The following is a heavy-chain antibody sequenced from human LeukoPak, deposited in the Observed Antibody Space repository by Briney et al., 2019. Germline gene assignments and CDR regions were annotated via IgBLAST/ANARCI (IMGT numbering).Heavy chain of an antibody. Sequence: GGSLRLSCAASGFSVSSNHMYWVRQATGKGLEWVSVIYNGDGTAYADSVQGRFTISRDNSQNTVSLQMDSLRVEDTAVYFCVRNLRYCNDGSCSPWGQGTLVIVSS. V-gene: IGHV3-66*01. D-gene: IGHD2-15*01. CDR1: GFSVSSNH. J-gene: IGHJ5*02. CDR2: IYNGDGT. CDR3: VRNLRYCNDGSCSP.